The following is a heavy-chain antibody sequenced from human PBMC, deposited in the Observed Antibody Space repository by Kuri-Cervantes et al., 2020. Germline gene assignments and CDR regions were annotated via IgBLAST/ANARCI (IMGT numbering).Heavy chain of an antibody. V-gene: IGHV4-34*01. CDR2: INHSGST. CDR1: GGSFSGYY. D-gene: IGHD1-1*01. J-gene: IGHJ4*02. Sequence: SETLSLTCAVYGGSFSGYYWSWIRQPPGKGLEWIGEINHSGSTNYNPSLKSRVTISVDTSKNQFSLKLSSVTAADTAVYYCASKRYIRFDYRGQGTLVTVSS. CDR3: ASKRYIRFDY.